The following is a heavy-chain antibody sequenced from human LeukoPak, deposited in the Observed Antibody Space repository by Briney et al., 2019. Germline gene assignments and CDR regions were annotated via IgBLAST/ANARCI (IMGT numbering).Heavy chain of an antibody. J-gene: IGHJ6*03. V-gene: IGHV4-34*01. CDR2: INHSGST. D-gene: IGHD3-3*01. Sequence: PSETLSLTCAVYGGSFSGYYWSWIRQPPGKGLEWIGEINHSGSTNYNPSLKNRVTISVDTSKNQFSLKLSSVTAADTAVYYCANTYYDFWSGFTHMDVWGKGTTVTVSS. CDR3: ANTYYDFWSGFTHMDV. CDR1: GGSFSGYY.